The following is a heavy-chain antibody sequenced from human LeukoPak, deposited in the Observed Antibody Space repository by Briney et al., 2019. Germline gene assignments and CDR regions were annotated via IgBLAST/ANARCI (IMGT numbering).Heavy chain of an antibody. CDR2: ISGSGGST. Sequence: PGGSLRLSCAASGFTFSSYAMSWVRQAPGKGLEWVSAISGSGGSTYYADSVEGRFTISRDNSKNTLYLQMNSLRTEDTAVYYCAKGYCSSTSCAPFDYWGQGTLVTVSS. J-gene: IGHJ4*02. CDR3: AKGYCSSTSCAPFDY. V-gene: IGHV3-23*01. CDR1: GFTFSSYA. D-gene: IGHD2-2*01.